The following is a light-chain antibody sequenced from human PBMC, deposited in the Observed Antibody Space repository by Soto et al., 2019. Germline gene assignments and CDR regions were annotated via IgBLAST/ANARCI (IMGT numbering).Light chain of an antibody. CDR3: QQYYNWPRT. CDR2: AAS. J-gene: IGKJ1*01. V-gene: IGKV1-39*01. Sequence: DYRMTKSASCLSASVGDRVTITCRASQSISSYLSWYQQKPGKALKLLVYAASSLQVGVPSSFSGSRSGTEFTLTISSPQPEDFAGYYCQQYYNWPRTFGQGTKVDIK. CDR1: QSISSY.